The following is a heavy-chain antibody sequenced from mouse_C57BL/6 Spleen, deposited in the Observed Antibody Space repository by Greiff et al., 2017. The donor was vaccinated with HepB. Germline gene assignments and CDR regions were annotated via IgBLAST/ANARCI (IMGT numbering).Heavy chain of an antibody. D-gene: IGHD1-1*01. CDR3: ARDDYSYWYFDV. Sequence: QVQLQQPGTELVKPGASVKLSCKASGYTFTSYWMHWVKQRPGQGLEWIGNINPSNGGTNYNEKFKSKATLTVDKSSRTAYMQLSSLTSEDSAVYYCARDDYSYWYFDVWGTGTTVTVSS. CDR1: GYTFTSYW. CDR2: INPSNGGT. J-gene: IGHJ1*03. V-gene: IGHV1-53*01.